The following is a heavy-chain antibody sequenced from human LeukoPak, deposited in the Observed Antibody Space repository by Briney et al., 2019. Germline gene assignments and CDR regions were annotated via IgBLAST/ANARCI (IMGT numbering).Heavy chain of an antibody. J-gene: IGHJ6*03. CDR3: ARDDGDYLEYYYMDV. CDR2: IYYSGST. CDR1: GGSISSYY. V-gene: IGHV4-59*01. D-gene: IGHD4-17*01. Sequence: SETLSLTCTVSGGSISSYYWSWIRQPPGKGLEWIGYIYYSGSTNYNPSLKSRVTISVDTSKNQFSLKLSSVTAADTAVYYCARDDGDYLEYYYMDVWGKGTTVTVSS.